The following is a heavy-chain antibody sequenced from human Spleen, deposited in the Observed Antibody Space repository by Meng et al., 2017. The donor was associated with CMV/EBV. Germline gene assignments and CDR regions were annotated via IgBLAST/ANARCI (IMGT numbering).Heavy chain of an antibody. CDR1: GFTFSSYE. CDR2: ISSSGSTI. D-gene: IGHD6-13*01. J-gene: IGHJ4*02. Sequence: GSLRLSCAASGFTFSSYEMNWVRQAPGKGLEWVSYISSSGSTIYYADSVKGRFTISRDNAKNSLYLQMNSLRAEDTAVYYCAREIAAAAFDYWGQGTLVTVS. V-gene: IGHV3-48*03. CDR3: AREIAAAAFDY.